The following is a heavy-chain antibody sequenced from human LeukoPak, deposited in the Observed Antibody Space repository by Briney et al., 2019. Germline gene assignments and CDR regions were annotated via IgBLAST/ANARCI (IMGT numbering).Heavy chain of an antibody. Sequence: GGSLRLSCAASGFTFSSYSMNWVRQAPGKGLEWVSYISSSSSTIYYADSVKGRFTISRDNAKNSLYLQMNSLRAEDTAVYYCARAEMTTITYPDYWGQGTPVTVSS. CDR2: ISSSSSTI. J-gene: IGHJ4*02. V-gene: IGHV3-48*01. CDR1: GFTFSSYS. D-gene: IGHD5-24*01. CDR3: ARAEMTTITYPDY.